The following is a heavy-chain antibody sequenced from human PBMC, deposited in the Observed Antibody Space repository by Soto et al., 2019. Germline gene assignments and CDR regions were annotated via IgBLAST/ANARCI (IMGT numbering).Heavy chain of an antibody. J-gene: IGHJ4*02. CDR2: ISSSSSYI. D-gene: IGHD3-9*01. Sequence: EVQLVESGGGLVKPGGSLRLSCAASGFTFSSYSMNWVRQAPGKGLEWVSSISSSSSYIYYADSVKGRFTISRDNAKNSLYLQMNSLRAEDTAVYYCARDWGGGLRYFDWLPIDYWGRGTLVTVSS. V-gene: IGHV3-21*01. CDR1: GFTFSSYS. CDR3: ARDWGGGLRYFDWLPIDY.